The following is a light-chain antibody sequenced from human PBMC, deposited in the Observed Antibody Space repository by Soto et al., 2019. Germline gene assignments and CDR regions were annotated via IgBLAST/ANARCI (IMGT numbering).Light chain of an antibody. V-gene: IGLV2-14*01. Sequence: QSALTQPASVSGSPGQSITISCTGTSSDVGSYKYVSWYQQRPGKAPKLMIYEVSNRPSGVSNRFSGSKSGNTASLTISGLQAEDEADYYCCSYTSSSTSHVVFGGGTKLTVL. CDR2: EVS. CDR1: SSDVGSYKY. J-gene: IGLJ2*01. CDR3: CSYTSSSTSHVV.